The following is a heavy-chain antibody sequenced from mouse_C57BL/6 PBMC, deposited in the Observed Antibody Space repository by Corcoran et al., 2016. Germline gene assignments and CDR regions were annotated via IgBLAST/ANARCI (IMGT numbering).Heavy chain of an antibody. V-gene: IGHV1-81*01. D-gene: IGHD3-1*01. J-gene: IGHJ4*01. CDR3: AREGLPYAMDY. CDR2: IYPRSGIT. Sequence: QVQLQQSGAELARPGASVKLSCKASGYTFTSYGISWVKQRTGQGLEWIGEIYPRSGITYYNEKFKGKATLTADKSSSTASMELRSLTSEDSAGYFCAREGLPYAMDYWGQGTSVTVSS. CDR1: GYTFTSYG.